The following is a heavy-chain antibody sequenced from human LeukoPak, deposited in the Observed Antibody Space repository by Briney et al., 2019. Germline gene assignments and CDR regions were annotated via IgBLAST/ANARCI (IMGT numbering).Heavy chain of an antibody. CDR2: ISAYNGNT. Sequence: ASVKVSCKASGYTFTSYDINWVRQAPGQGLEWMGWISAYNGNTNYAQKLQGRVTMTTDTSTSTAYMELRSLRSDDTAVYYCARHVVPERDFDYWGQGTLVTVSS. V-gene: IGHV1-18*01. J-gene: IGHJ4*02. CDR1: GYTFTSYD. D-gene: IGHD2-2*01. CDR3: ARHVVPERDFDY.